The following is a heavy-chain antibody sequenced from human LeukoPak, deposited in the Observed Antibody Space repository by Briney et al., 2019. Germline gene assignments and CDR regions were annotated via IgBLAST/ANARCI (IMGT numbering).Heavy chain of an antibody. Sequence: GGSLRLSCEASGFTFTSYAMKWVRQAPGKGLEGVAFIRYDGSNKYYADSLTGRFTISRDNSNNTLYLQMNSLRAEDTAVYYCAKGYRAYDSRYLFDYCGQGTLVTVSS. CDR2: IRYDGSNK. CDR1: GFTFTSYA. CDR3: AKGYRAYDSRYLFDY. V-gene: IGHV3-30*02. D-gene: IGHD5-12*01. J-gene: IGHJ4*02.